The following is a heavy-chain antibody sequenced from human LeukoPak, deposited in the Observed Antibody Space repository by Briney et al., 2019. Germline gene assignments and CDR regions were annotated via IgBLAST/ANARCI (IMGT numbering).Heavy chain of an antibody. D-gene: IGHD2-2*03. J-gene: IGHJ5*02. CDR2: INHSGST. CDR3: ARGMDIVVVPAATGGSWFDP. CDR1: GGSFSGYY. Sequence: SETPSLTCAVYGGSFSGYYWSWIRQPPGKGLEWIGEINHSGSTNYNPSLKSRVTISVDTSKNQFSLKLSSVTAADTAVYYCARGMDIVVVPAATGGSWFDPWGQGTLVTVSS. V-gene: IGHV4-34*01.